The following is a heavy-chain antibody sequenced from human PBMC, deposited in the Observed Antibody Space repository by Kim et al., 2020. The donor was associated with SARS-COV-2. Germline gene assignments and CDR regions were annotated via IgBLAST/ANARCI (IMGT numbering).Heavy chain of an antibody. V-gene: IGHV1-69*13. CDR2: IIPIFGTA. CDR1: GGTFSSYA. Sequence: SVKVSCKASGGTFSSYAISWVRQAPGQGLEWMGGIIPIFGTANYAQKFQGSVTITADESTSTAYMELSSLRSEDTAVYYCARSREEITIFGVVITPANYWGQGTLVTVSS. D-gene: IGHD3-3*01. CDR3: ARSREEITIFGVVITPANY. J-gene: IGHJ4*02.